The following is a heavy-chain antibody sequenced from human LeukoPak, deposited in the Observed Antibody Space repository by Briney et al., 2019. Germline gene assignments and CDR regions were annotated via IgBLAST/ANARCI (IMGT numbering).Heavy chain of an antibody. CDR1: GGSISSYY. V-gene: IGHV4-59*01. D-gene: IGHD6-13*01. CDR3: ARGRGIAAAGLHYFDY. Sequence: SETLSLTCTVSGGSISSYYWSWIRQPPGKGLEWIGYIYYSGSTNYNPSLKSRVTISVDTSKNQFSLKLSSVTAADTAVYYCARGRGIAAAGLHYFDYWGQGTLVTVSS. CDR2: IYYSGST. J-gene: IGHJ4*02.